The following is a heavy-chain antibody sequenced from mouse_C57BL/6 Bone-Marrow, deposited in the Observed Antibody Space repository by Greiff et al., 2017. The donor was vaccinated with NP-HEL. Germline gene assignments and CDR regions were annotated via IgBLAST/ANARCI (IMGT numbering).Heavy chain of an antibody. V-gene: IGHV1-69*01. CDR3: ARDYDYPYYAMDY. J-gene: IGHJ4*01. CDR2: IDPSDSYT. D-gene: IGHD2-4*01. CDR1: GYTFTSYW. Sequence: VKLQQPGAELVMPGASVKLSCKASGYTFTSYWMHWVKQRPGQGLEWIGEIDPSDSYTNYNQKFKGKSTLTVDKSSSTAYMQLSSLTSEDSAVYYCARDYDYPYYAMDYWGQGTSVTVSS.